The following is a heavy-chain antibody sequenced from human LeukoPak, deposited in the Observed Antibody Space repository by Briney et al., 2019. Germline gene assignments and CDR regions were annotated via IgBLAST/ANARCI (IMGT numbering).Heavy chain of an antibody. J-gene: IGHJ4*02. CDR2: IKQDGSEK. D-gene: IGHD6-13*01. Sequence: SGGSLRLSCAASGFTFSSYWMSWVRQAPGKGLEWVANIKQDGSEKYYVDSVKGRFTISRDNAKNSLYLQMNSLRAEDTAVYYCARDRQIAAAGTDYWGQGTLVTVSS. V-gene: IGHV3-7*01. CDR3: ARDRQIAAAGTDY. CDR1: GFTFSSYW.